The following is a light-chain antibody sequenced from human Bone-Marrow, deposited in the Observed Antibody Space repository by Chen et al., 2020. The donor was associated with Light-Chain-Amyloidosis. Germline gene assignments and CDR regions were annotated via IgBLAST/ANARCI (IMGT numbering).Light chain of an antibody. J-gene: IGKJ1*01. Sequence: DIVMTQSPDSLAVSLGERATINCKSSQSVLYSSNNKNYLAWYQQKPGQPPKLLIYWASTRESGGPDRFSGSGSGTDFTLTISSLQAEDVAVYYCQQYYSTPRWTFGQGTKVEIK. CDR1: QSVLYSSNNKNY. CDR3: QQYYSTPRWT. CDR2: WAS. V-gene: IGKV4-1*01.